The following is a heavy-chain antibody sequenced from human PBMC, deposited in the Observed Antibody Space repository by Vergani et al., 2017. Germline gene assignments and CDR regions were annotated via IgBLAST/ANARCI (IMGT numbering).Heavy chain of an antibody. CDR3: ARDLYDSSGYYYDLGYAFDI. D-gene: IGHD3-22*01. CDR2: ISAYNGNT. J-gene: IGHJ3*02. Sequence: QVQLVQSGAEVKKPGASVKVSCKASGYTFTSYGIICLLQAPGQGLEWIGWISAYNGNTNYAQKLQGRVTMTTDTSTSTAYMELRSLRSDDTAVYYCARDLYDSSGYYYDLGYAFDIWGQGTMVTVSS. V-gene: IGHV1-18*01. CDR1: GYTFTSYG.